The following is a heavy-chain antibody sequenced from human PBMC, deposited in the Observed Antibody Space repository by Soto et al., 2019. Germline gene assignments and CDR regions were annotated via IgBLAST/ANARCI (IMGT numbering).Heavy chain of an antibody. J-gene: IGHJ4*02. D-gene: IGHD6-19*01. CDR3: GKVAGLALTKPLDY. Sequence: PGGSLGLSCAASGFTFSSYSMSWVRKAPGKGLEWVSAISGSGGSTYYADSVKGRFTISRDNSKNTLYLQMNSLRAEDTAVYYCGKVAGLALTKPLDYWGQGTLVTVSS. CDR1: GFTFSSYS. CDR2: ISGSGGST. V-gene: IGHV3-23*01.